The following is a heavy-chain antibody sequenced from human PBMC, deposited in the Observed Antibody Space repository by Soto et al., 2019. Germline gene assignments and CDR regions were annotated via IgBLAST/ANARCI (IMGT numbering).Heavy chain of an antibody. CDR3: ARDSAALLDY. V-gene: IGHV3-33*01. Sequence: QVQLVESGGGVVQPGRSLRLSCAPSGFTFSSYGMHWVRQAPGKGLEWVAVIWHDGSNKYYADSVKGRFTISRDNSKNTLYLQMNSLRAEDTAVYYCARDSAALLDYWGQGTLVTVSS. D-gene: IGHD3-10*01. CDR1: GFTFSSYG. CDR2: IWHDGSNK. J-gene: IGHJ4*02.